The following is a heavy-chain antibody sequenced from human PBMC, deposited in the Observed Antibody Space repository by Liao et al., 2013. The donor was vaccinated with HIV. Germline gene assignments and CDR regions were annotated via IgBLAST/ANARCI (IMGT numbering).Heavy chain of an antibody. V-gene: IGHV4-34*01. CDR3: ARAVRSGSFRGRVYYYYYYMDV. Sequence: QVQPQQWGAGLLKPSETLSLTCAVYGGSFSGYYWSWIRQPPGKGLEWIGEINHSGSTNYNSSLKSRVTISVDTSKNQFSLNLSSMTAADTAVYYCARAVRSGSFRGRVYYYYYYMDVWGIGTDGHRLL. D-gene: IGHD1-26*01. CDR1: GGSFSGYY. CDR2: INHSGST. J-gene: IGHJ6*03.